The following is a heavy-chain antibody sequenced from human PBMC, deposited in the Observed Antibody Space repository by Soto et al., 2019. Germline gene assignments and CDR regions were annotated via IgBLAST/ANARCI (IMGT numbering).Heavy chain of an antibody. J-gene: IGHJ4*02. Sequence: SETLSLTCAVYGGSFSGYYWSWIRQPPGKGLEWIGEINHSGSTNYNPSLKSRVTISVDTSKNQFSLKLSSVTAADTAVYYCARQSDFWSGFFHYWGQGTLVTVSS. V-gene: IGHV4-34*01. CDR1: GGSFSGYY. CDR2: INHSGST. CDR3: ARQSDFWSGFFHY. D-gene: IGHD3-3*01.